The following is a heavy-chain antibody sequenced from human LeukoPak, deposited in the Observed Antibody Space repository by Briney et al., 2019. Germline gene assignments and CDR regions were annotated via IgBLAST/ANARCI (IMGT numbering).Heavy chain of an antibody. J-gene: IGHJ4*02. D-gene: IGHD5-24*01. V-gene: IGHV4-39*01. CDR1: GGSISSSSYY. CDR2: IYYSGST. CDR3: ARIDGYGGGPPYQIGY. Sequence: SETLSLTCTVSGGSISSSSYYWGWIRQPPGKGLEWIGSIYYSGSTYYNPSLKSRVTISVDTSKNQFSLKLSSVTAADTAVYYCARIDGYGGGPPYQIGYWGQGTLVTVSS.